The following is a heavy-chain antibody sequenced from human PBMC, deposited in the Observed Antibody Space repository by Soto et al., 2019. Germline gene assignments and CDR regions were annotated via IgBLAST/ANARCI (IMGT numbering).Heavy chain of an antibody. D-gene: IGHD2-8*01. CDR1: GGSIRSGDYY. CDR3: ARVLMVYARGYPFDY. J-gene: IGHJ4*02. CDR2: IYYSGNT. V-gene: IGHV4-30-4*01. Sequence: QVQLQESGPGLVKPSQTLSLTCTVSGGSIRSGDYYWSWIRQPPGKGLEWIGYIYYSGNTYYNPSLKSLVTISVDTSKNQFSLKLSSVTAADTAVYYCARVLMVYARGYPFDYWGQGTLVTVSS.